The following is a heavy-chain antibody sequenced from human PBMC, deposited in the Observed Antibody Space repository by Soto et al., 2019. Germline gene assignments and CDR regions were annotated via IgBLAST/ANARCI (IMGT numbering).Heavy chain of an antibody. CDR1: GFSLSTSGVG. J-gene: IGHJ5*02. CDR2: IYCDDDK. V-gene: IGHV2-5*02. D-gene: IGHD2-15*01. CDR3: AHRRVVPAKGNNWFDT. Sequence: QITLKESGPTLVKPTQTLTLTCTFSGFSLSTSGVGVGWIRQPPGKALEWLAFIYCDDDKRYSPSLKRRLTITKATSKNQVVLTMTNMDPVDTATSYCAHRRVVPAKGNNWFDTWGQGTLVIFS.